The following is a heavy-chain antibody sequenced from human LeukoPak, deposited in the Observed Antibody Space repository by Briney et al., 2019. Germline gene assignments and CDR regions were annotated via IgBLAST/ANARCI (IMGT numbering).Heavy chain of an antibody. Sequence: SETLSLTCFVSGASISSYYWSWIRQPPGKGLEWIGYIYYSGSTNYNPSLKSRVTISVDTSKNQFSLKLSSVTAADTAVYYCARGPRYQLLAGYYYYMDVWGKGTTVTVSS. CDR3: ARGPRYQLLAGYYYYMDV. CDR2: IYYSGST. CDR1: GASISSYY. V-gene: IGHV4-59*01. J-gene: IGHJ6*03. D-gene: IGHD2-2*01.